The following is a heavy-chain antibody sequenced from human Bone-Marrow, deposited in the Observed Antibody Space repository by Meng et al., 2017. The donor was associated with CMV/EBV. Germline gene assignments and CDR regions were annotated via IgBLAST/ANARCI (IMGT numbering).Heavy chain of an antibody. D-gene: IGHD1-26*01. CDR2: ISSSGSTI. Sequence: LSLTCTVSGGSISSSSYYWGWIRQPPGKGLEWVSYISSSGSTIYYADSVKGRFTISRDNAKNSLYLQMNSLRAEDTAVYYCARAAWEVGAQYYFDYWGQGTLVTVSS. CDR1: GGSISSSSYY. V-gene: IGHV3-11*04. CDR3: ARAAWEVGAQYYFDY. J-gene: IGHJ4*02.